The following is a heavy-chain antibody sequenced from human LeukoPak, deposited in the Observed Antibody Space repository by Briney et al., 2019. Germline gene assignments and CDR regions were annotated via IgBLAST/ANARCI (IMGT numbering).Heavy chain of an antibody. Sequence: ASETLSLTCSVSGDSISRYFWAWIRQPPGKGLEWIGYVCYNGPTNYNPSLRNRVAISIDTSKNQFSLKLNSATAADTAVYYCATSGGFNSPRHYWGQGTLVTVSS. CDR2: VCYNGPT. CDR3: ATSGGFNSPRHY. V-gene: IGHV4-59*01. D-gene: IGHD3-16*01. J-gene: IGHJ4*02. CDR1: GDSISRYF.